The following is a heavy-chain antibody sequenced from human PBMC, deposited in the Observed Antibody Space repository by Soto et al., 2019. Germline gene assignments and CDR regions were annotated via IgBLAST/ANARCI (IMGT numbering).Heavy chain of an antibody. CDR1: DGSFSGYY. V-gene: IGHV4-34*01. CDR2: ITDSGNT. D-gene: IGHD3-22*01. CDR3: ARGFAMKVTVQGDAPDKYYFDS. Sequence: PSETLSLTSADYDGSFSGYYWTSFRHSPGNGLEWAEQITDSGNTNQNPSLKSRVTISVDTSKNQFSVKLRSLTAADTAVYYCARGFAMKVTVQGDAPDKYYFDSWGQGTLVTVSS. J-gene: IGHJ4*02.